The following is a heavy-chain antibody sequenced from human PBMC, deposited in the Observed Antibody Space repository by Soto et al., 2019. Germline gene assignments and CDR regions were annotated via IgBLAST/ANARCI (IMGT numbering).Heavy chain of an antibody. CDR3: ASPPDIVVVPAASTLDYYFDY. CDR1: GGSISSGGYY. D-gene: IGHD2-2*01. Sequence: SETLSLTCTVSGGSISSGGYYWSWIRQHPGKGLEWIGYIYYSGSTYYNPSLKSRVTISVDTSKNQFSLKLSSVTAADTAVYYCASPPDIVVVPAASTLDYYFDYWGQGTLVTVSS. CDR2: IYYSGST. V-gene: IGHV4-31*03. J-gene: IGHJ4*02.